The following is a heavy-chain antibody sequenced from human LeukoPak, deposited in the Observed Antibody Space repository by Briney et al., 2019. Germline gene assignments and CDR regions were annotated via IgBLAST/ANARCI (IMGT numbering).Heavy chain of an antibody. CDR1: GDSVSSNSAT. D-gene: IGHD1-26*01. J-gene: IGHJ4*02. CDR2: TYYRSKWYN. V-gene: IGHV6-1*01. CDR3: ARDSGSYSRVDY. Sequence: SQTLSLTCAISGDSVSSNSATWNWVRQSPSGGLEWLGWTYYRSKWYNDYVVSLKSRITINPDTSKNQFSLQLNSVTPEDTAVYYCARDSGSYSRVDYWGQGTLVTVSS.